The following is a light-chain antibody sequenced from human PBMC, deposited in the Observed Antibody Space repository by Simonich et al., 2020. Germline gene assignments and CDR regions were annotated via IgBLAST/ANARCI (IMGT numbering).Light chain of an antibody. V-gene: IGLV4-69*01. Sequence: LVLTQSPSASASLGASVKLTCTLSSGHSSYAIAWHQQQPEKGPRYLMKLNSDGSHSKGDGIPDRFSGSSSGAERDLIISSLQSEDEADYYCQTWGTGIQVFGGGTKLTVL. CDR3: QTWGTGIQV. CDR2: LNSDGSH. J-gene: IGLJ2*01. CDR1: SGHSSYA.